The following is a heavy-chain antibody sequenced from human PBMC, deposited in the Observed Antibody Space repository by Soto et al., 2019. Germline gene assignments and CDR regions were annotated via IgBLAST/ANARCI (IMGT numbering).Heavy chain of an antibody. CDR1: GGSISSSSYY. V-gene: IGHV4-39*01. J-gene: IGHJ4*02. CDR2: IYYRGNT. Sequence: QLQLQESGPGLVKPSETLSLTCTVSGGSISSSSYYWGWIRQPPGKGLEWIGSIYYRGNTYYNPSLKMRVTISLDTSKNQFSLKLSSVTAADTAVYYCARGGGGYCSGGSCHVDYWGQGTLVTVSS. D-gene: IGHD2-15*01. CDR3: ARGGGGYCSGGSCHVDY.